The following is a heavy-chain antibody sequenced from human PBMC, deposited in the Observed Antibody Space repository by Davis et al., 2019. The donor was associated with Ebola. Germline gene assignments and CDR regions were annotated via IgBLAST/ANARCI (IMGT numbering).Heavy chain of an antibody. D-gene: IGHD4/OR15-4a*01. J-gene: IGHJ6*03. CDR2: ISYDGRNQ. CDR1: GFTFSSYG. V-gene: IGHV3-30*18. CDR3: AKDYDYGYYYYMDV. Sequence: GESLKISCAASGFTFSSYGMHWVRQAPGKGLEWVAFISYDGRNQYHADSVKGRFTISRDNSKDTLYLEMNSLRADDTAVYFCAKDYDYGYYYYMDVWGNGTTVTVSS.